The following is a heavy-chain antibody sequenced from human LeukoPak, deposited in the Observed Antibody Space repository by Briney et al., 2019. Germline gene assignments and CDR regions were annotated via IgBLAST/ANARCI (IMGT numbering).Heavy chain of an antibody. Sequence: GGSLRLSCAASGFTFSGCGMHWVRQAPGKGLEWVAFIWYDGRDRYYADSVKGQFTISRDNSKNTLYLQMNSLRAEDTAVYYCAKDPYSYGSYFDYWGQGTLVTVSS. V-gene: IGHV3-30*02. CDR1: GFTFSGCG. CDR3: AKDPYSYGSYFDY. D-gene: IGHD5-18*01. J-gene: IGHJ4*02. CDR2: IWYDGRDR.